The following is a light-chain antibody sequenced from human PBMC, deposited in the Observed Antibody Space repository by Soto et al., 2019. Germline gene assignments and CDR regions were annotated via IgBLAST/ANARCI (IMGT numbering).Light chain of an antibody. J-gene: IGKJ3*01. V-gene: IGKV1-33*01. CDR1: QDIKSN. CDR2: DAS. CDR3: QQYGNFPFT. Sequence: DPQMTQSPSSLSASVGDRVTVTCQASQDIKSNLNWFQQKSGKAPRLLVYDASNLETGVTSRFSGSGSGTYFTFTITSLQPEDIATYFCQQYGNFPFTFGPGTKVDI.